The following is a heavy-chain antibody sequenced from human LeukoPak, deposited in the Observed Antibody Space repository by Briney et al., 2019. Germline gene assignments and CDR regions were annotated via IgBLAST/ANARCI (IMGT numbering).Heavy chain of an antibody. Sequence: SETLSLTCAVSGGSISSSNWWSWVRQPPGKGLEWIGEIYHSGSTNYNPSLKSRVTISVDKSKNQFSLKLSSVTAADTAVYYCARSSQRWNYGDPTPDAFDIWGQGTMVTVSS. CDR1: GGSISSSNW. D-gene: IGHD4-17*01. CDR2: IYHSGST. J-gene: IGHJ3*02. V-gene: IGHV4-4*02. CDR3: ARSSQRWNYGDPTPDAFDI.